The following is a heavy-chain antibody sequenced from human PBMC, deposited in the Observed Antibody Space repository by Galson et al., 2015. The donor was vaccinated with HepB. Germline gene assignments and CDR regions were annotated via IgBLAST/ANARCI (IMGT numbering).Heavy chain of an antibody. CDR2: ISSSSSYT. V-gene: IGHV3-11*05. D-gene: IGHD4-23*01. J-gene: IGHJ4*02. Sequence: SLRLSCAASGFTLSDYYMSWIRQAPGKGLEWVSYISSSSSYTNYADSVKGRFTISRDNAKNSLYLQMNSLRAEATAVYYCARGSRGNYGGNPDYWGQGTLVTVSS. CDR1: GFTLSDYY. CDR3: ARGSRGNYGGNPDY.